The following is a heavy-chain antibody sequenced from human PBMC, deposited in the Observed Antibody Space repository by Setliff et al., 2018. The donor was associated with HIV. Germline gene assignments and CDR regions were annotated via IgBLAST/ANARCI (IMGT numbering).Heavy chain of an antibody. D-gene: IGHD5-12*01. CDR2: VNSDGSSK. V-gene: IGHV3-74*03. CDR1: GFTLEKYW. Sequence: LRLSCAASGFTLEKYWMHWVRQAPGKGLVWVSRVNSDGSSKTYADSVKGRFTISRDNAKSTLYLQMNSLRVEDTGVYYCHSGYDTEEQSYFDYWGQGTLVTVSS. CDR3: HSGYDTEEQSYFDY. J-gene: IGHJ4*02.